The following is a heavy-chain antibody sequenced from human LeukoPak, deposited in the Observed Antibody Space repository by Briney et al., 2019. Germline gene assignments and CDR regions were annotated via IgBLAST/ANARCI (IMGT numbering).Heavy chain of an antibody. D-gene: IGHD4-11*01. Sequence: SETLSLTCAVSGYSISSGYYWGWIRQPPGKGLEWIGSIYHSGSTYYNPSLKSRVTISVDTSKNQFSLKPSSVTVADTAVYYCARHQLTTGVDYWGQGTLVTVSS. CDR1: GYSISSGYY. V-gene: IGHV4-38-2*01. CDR2: IYHSGST. CDR3: ARHQLTTGVDY. J-gene: IGHJ4*02.